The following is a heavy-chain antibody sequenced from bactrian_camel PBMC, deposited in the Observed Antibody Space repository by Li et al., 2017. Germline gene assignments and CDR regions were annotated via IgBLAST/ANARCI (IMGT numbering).Heavy chain of an antibody. CDR1: GFTFSNYW. CDR3: VRALGATAAGDCY. CDR2: INGRGGIT. Sequence: QVQLVESGGGLVQPGGSLRLSCAASGFTFSNYWMYWVRQAPGKGLEWVSTINGRGGITYYLDSVKGRFTMSRDNTKHSVDLQMTGLKPDDTAVYYCVRALGATAAGDCYWGQGTQVTVS. J-gene: IGHJ4*01. V-gene: IGHV3S25*01. D-gene: IGHD1*01.